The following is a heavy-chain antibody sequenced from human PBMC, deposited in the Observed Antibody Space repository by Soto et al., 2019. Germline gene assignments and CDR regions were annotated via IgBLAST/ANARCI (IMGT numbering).Heavy chain of an antibody. D-gene: IGHD6-19*01. CDR2: IKSKTDGGTT. J-gene: IGHJ4*02. CDR3: TTVETYRQWLGTFDY. CDR1: GFTFSNAW. V-gene: IGHV3-15*01. Sequence: GGSLRLSCAASGFTFSNAWMSWVRQAPGKGLEWVGRIKSKTDGGTTDYAAPVKGRFTISRDDSKNTLYLQMNSLKTEDTAVYYCTTVETYRQWLGTFDYWGQGTLVTVSS.